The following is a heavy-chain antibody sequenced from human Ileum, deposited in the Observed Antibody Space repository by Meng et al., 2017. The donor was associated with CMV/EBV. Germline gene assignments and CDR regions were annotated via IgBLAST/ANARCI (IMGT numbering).Heavy chain of an antibody. CDR3: ASGYYTSGDY. V-gene: IGHV3-7*01. CDR2: INSDGSEK. CDR1: GFTFSTSW. Sequence: GESLKISCAASGFTFSTSWMNWVRQASGKGLEWVGNINSDGSEKYYVDSVKGRFTISRDNAKNSVYLQMNGLRAEDTGVYYCASGYYTSGDYWGQGTLVTVSS. J-gene: IGHJ4*02. D-gene: IGHD3-3*01.